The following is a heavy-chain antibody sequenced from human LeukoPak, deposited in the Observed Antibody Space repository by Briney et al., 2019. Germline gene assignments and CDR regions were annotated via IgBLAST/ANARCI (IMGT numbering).Heavy chain of an antibody. J-gene: IGHJ4*02. CDR2: INHSGSA. CDR3: ARHRPVYGGSGYYGASGRLYFDY. Sequence: SETLSLTCAVYSGSLSGYYWSWIRQTPGKGLEWIGEINHSGSANYNPSLKSRVTISVDTSKNQFSLKLSSVTAADTAVYYCARHRPVYGGSGYYGASGRLYFDYWGQGTLVTVSS. CDR1: SGSLSGYY. D-gene: IGHD3-22*01. V-gene: IGHV4-34*01.